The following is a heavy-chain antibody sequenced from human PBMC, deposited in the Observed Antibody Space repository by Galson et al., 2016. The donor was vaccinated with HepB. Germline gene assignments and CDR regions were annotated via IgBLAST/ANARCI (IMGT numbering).Heavy chain of an antibody. CDR3: ARVLEIYGVTIYDAFDV. J-gene: IGHJ3*01. CDR1: SESLSGYY. Sequence: SETLSLTCAVHSESLSGYYWSWIRQTPGKGLEWIGEVDYSGGTKYNPSLRRRVTISIDTSKNQFSLNLKSVTAADTAVYFCARVLEIYGVTIYDAFDVWGQGTLVTVSS. CDR2: VDYSGGT. V-gene: IGHV4-34*01. D-gene: IGHD3-3*01.